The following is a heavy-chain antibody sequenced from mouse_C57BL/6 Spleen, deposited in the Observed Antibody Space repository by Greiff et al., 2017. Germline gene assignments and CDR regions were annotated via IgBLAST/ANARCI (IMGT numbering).Heavy chain of an antibody. Sequence: EVQLVESGPGLVKPSQSLSLTCSVTGYSITSGYYWNWIRQFPGNKLEWMGYISYDGSNNYNPSLKNRISITRDTSKNQFFLKLNSVTTEDTATYYCVATVVATNYFDYWGQGTTLTVSS. D-gene: IGHD1-1*01. CDR3: VATVVATNYFDY. J-gene: IGHJ2*01. V-gene: IGHV3-6*01. CDR2: ISYDGSN. CDR1: GYSITSGYY.